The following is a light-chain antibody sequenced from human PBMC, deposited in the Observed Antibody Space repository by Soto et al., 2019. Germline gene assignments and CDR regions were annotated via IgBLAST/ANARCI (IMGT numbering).Light chain of an antibody. Sequence: VLTQSPGTLSLSTGERATLSCRASQSISSPFLAWYQHQPGQAPRLLVYDASVRVSGIPDRFSGGGSATEFTLTISKLEPEDFALYYCQRYGNSPPLTFGGGTKVEIK. CDR2: DAS. CDR1: QSISSPF. CDR3: QRYGNSPPLT. V-gene: IGKV3-20*01. J-gene: IGKJ4*01.